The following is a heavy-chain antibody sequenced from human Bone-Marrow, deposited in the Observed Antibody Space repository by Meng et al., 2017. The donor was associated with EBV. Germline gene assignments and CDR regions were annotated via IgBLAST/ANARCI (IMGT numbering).Heavy chain of an antibody. CDR2: IQSKTDGGTT. CDR1: GLPFSNAW. V-gene: IGHV3-15*01. CDR3: TTDRVVPAIRGY. D-gene: IGHD2-21*02. Sequence: EVQLVESXXGLVKXGGCLRXSXLASGLPFSNAWMSWVRQAPGKGLEWVGRIQSKTDGGTTDFAAPVKGRFVISRDDSKNTLYLQMNSLKTEDTAVYYCTTDRVVPAIRGYWGQGTLVTVSS. J-gene: IGHJ4*02.